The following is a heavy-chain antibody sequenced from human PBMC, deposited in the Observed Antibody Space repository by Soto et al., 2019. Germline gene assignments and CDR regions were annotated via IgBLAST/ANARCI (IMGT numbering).Heavy chain of an antibody. D-gene: IGHD3-22*01. Sequence: QLQLQESGSGLVKPSQTLSLTCAVSGGSISSGGYSWSWIRQPPGKGLEWIGYIYHSGSTYYNPSLKSRVTISVDRSKNQFSLKLSSVTAADTAVYYCARGGDSSDYYYGGAFDIWGQGTMVTVSS. V-gene: IGHV4-30-2*01. CDR3: ARGGDSSDYYYGGAFDI. CDR1: GGSISSGGYS. CDR2: IYHSGST. J-gene: IGHJ3*02.